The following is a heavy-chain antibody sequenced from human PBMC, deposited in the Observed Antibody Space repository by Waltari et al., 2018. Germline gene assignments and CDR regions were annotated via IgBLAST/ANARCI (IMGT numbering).Heavy chain of an antibody. CDR3: ARGPLYYYDSSGYSPFDY. V-gene: IGHV1-2*07. J-gene: IGHJ4*02. Sequence: QVQLVQSGAEVKKPGASVKVSCKASGYTFTGYYMHRVRQAPGQGLEWMGWINPNRGGTNYAHKFHGSVTMTRDTSISTAYMELSMLRSDDTAVYYCARGPLYYYDSSGYSPFDYWGQGTLVTVSS. CDR1: GYTFTGYY. CDR2: INPNRGGT. D-gene: IGHD3-22*01.